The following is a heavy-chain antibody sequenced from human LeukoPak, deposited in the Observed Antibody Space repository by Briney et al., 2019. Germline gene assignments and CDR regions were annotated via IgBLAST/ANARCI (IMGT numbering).Heavy chain of an antibody. CDR3: ARRSPSLDWFDP. CDR2: IYYIGST. D-gene: IGHD6-6*01. V-gene: IGHV4-59*01. J-gene: IGHJ5*02. CDR1: GDSIISYF. Sequence: PSEPLSLTCTVSGDSIISYFWSWIRQPPGKGLEWIGYIYYIGSTTYNPSLKSRVTMSVGTSKNQFSLKLSSVTAADTAVYYCARRSPSLDWFDPWGQGTLVTVSS.